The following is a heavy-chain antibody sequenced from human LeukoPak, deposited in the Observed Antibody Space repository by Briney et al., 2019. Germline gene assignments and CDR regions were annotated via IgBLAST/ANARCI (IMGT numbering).Heavy chain of an antibody. CDR3: AKDRGEVC. J-gene: IGHJ4*02. D-gene: IGHD3-16*01. V-gene: IGHV3-30-3*01. CDR1: GFTFSSYA. Sequence: GGSLRLSCAASGFTFSSYAMHWVRQAPGKGLEWVAVISYDGSNKYYADSVKGRFTISRDNSKNTLYLQMSSLRAEDTAVYYCAKDRGEVCWGQGTLVTVSS. CDR2: ISYDGSNK.